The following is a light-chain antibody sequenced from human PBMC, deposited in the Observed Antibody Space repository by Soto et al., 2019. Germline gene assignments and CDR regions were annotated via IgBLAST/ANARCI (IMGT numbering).Light chain of an antibody. CDR3: QHRNNRPFS. Sequence: EIVLTQSPGTLSLSPGERATLSCRASLSVSTSYLAWYQQKPGQPPRLLIYDASSRATGIPDRFSGSGSGTDFTLTTSSLEPEDFAVYYCQHRNNRPFSFGPGNKVDIK. CDR1: LSVSTSY. J-gene: IGKJ3*01. V-gene: IGKV3D-20*02. CDR2: DAS.